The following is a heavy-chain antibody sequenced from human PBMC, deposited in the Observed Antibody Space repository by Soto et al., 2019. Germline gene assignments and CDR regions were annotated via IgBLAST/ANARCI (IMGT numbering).Heavy chain of an antibody. CDR3: AREADTGMVPGNYYMDV. J-gene: IGHJ6*03. Sequence: PSETLSLTCTVSGGSISSGGYYWSWIRQHPGKGLEWIGYIDYSGSTYYNPSLKSRVTITVDTSKNQFSLKLSSVTAADTAVYYCAREADTGMVPGNYYMDVWGKGTTVTVSS. V-gene: IGHV4-31*03. CDR2: IDYSGST. CDR1: GGSISSGGYY. D-gene: IGHD5-18*01.